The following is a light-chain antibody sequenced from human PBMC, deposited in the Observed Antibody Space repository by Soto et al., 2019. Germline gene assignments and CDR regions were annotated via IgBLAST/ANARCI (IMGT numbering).Light chain of an antibody. CDR3: QQYGSSPHT. CDR1: QSVSSSY. V-gene: IGKV3-20*01. CDR2: GAS. J-gene: IGKJ2*01. Sequence: EIVLTQSPGTLSLPPGERATLSCRASQSVSSSYLAWYQHKPGQAPRLLIYGASSRATGIPDRFSGSGSGTDLTLTISRLEPEDFAVYYCQQYGSSPHTFGQGTKLEIK.